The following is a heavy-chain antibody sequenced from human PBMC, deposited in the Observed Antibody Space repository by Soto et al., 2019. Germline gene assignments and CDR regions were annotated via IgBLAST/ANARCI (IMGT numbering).Heavy chain of an antibody. CDR2: ISAYNGNT. CDR1: GYTFISYG. V-gene: IGHV1-18*01. J-gene: IGHJ5*02. D-gene: IGHD1-26*01. Sequence: ASVKVSCKASGYTFISYGISWVRQAPGQGLEWMGWISAYNGNTKYAQKLQGRVTMTTDTSTSTAYMELRSLRSDDTAVYYCARGHSVGAMADWFDPWGQGTLVTVSS. CDR3: ARGHSVGAMADWFDP.